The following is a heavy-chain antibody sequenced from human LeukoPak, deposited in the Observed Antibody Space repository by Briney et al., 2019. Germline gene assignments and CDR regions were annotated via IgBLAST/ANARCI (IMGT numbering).Heavy chain of an antibody. V-gene: IGHV1-2*06. Sequence: ASVKVSCKASGYTFIGYFIQWVRQAPGQGLEWMGRINPKTGVTKYAQKFESRVSMTRDTSITTAYMELNRLAFDDTATYFCTRVPISWVGSDTFDIWGQGTTVTVSS. J-gene: IGHJ3*02. CDR2: INPKTGVT. CDR3: TRVPISWVGSDTFDI. CDR1: GYTFIGYF. D-gene: IGHD1-26*01.